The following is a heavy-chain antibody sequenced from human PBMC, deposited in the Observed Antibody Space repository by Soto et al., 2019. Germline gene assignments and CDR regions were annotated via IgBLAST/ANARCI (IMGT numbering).Heavy chain of an antibody. V-gene: IGHV3-23*01. CDR3: AKSSGYNWIHDY. CDR1: GFTFSNYA. J-gene: IGHJ4*02. D-gene: IGHD1-20*01. Sequence: GGSLRLSCAASGFTFSNYAMSWVRQAPGKGLGWVSTFTRSGNTYYADSVKGRFTISRDNSKNTLYLQMNSLRAEDTAVYYCAKSSGYNWIHDYWGQGTLVTVSS. CDR2: FTRSGNT.